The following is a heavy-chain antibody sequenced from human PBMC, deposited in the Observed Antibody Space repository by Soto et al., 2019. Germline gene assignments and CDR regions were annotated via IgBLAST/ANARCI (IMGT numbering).Heavy chain of an antibody. CDR2: IYPGDSDT. J-gene: IGHJ4*02. CDR3: ARLMPTSFSSGYXDY. V-gene: IGHV5-51*01. Sequence: GESLKISCKGSGYSFTSYWIGWVRQMPGKGLEWMGIIYPGDSDTRYSPSFQGQVTISADKSISTAYLQWSSLKASDTAMYYCARLMPTSFSSGYXDYWGQGILVTVSS. D-gene: IGHD1-1*01. CDR1: GYSFTSYW.